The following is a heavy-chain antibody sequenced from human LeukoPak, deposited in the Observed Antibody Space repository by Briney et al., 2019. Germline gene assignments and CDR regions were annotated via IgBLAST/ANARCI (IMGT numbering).Heavy chain of an antibody. CDR1: RYTSTGDY. V-gene: IGHV1-2*02. CDR2: IKPNSGGT. D-gene: IGHD3-22*01. J-gene: IGHJ4*02. CDR3: AREGRRYYDSSGYPDY. Sequence: GSLKVSCEASRYTSTGDYMYTVPEAPRQRGEWWGWIKPNSGGTNYAQKFQGRVTMTRDTSISTAYMELSRLRADDTAVYYCAREGRRYYDSSGYPDYWGQGTLVTVSS.